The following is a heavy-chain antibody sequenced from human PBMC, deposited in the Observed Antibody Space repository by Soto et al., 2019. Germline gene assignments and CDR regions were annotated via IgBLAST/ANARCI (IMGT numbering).Heavy chain of an antibody. CDR3: ARGGSSGSSSVPFKRYYYMDV. CDR1: GFTFSDYY. CDR2: ISSSGSTI. Sequence: QVQLVESGGGLVKPGGSLRLSCAASGFTFSDYYMSWIRQAPGKGLEWVSYISSSGSTIYYADSVKGRFTISRDNAKNSLYPQMNSLRAEDTAVYYCARGGSSGSSSVPFKRYYYMDVWGKVTTITVSS. D-gene: IGHD6-6*01. J-gene: IGHJ6*03. V-gene: IGHV3-11*01.